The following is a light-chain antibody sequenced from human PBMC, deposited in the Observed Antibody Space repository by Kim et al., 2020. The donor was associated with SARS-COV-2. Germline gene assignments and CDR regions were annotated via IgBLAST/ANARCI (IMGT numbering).Light chain of an antibody. Sequence: SYDLTQPPSVSVAPGKTARITCGGNNIGSKSVHWYQQKPGQAPVLVIYYDSDRPSGIPERFSGSNSGNTATLTISRVEAGDEADYYCQVWDSSSDHLVVFGGGTKLTVL. CDR3: QVWDSSSDHLVV. J-gene: IGLJ2*01. CDR1: NIGSKS. CDR2: YDS. V-gene: IGLV3-21*04.